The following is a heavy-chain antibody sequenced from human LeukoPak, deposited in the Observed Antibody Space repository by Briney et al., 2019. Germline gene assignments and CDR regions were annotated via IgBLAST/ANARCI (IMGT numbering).Heavy chain of an antibody. J-gene: IGHJ4*02. D-gene: IGHD3-3*01. CDR3: TTTPTKYYDFWSAYNDY. CDR2: IKSKTDGGTT. CDR1: GFTFTNAW. Sequence: GGSLRLSCAASGFTFTNAWMNWVRQAPGKGLEWVGRIKSKTDGGTTDYAAPVEGRFTISRDDSKNTLYLQMNSLKTEDTAVYYCTTTPTKYYDFWSAYNDYWGQGTLVTVSS. V-gene: IGHV3-15*07.